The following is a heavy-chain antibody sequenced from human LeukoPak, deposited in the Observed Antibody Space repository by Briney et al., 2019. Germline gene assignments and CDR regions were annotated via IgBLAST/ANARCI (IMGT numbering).Heavy chain of an antibody. CDR2: IHYDVSNK. CDR3: AKVGGSGSYLYYFHY. Sequence: PGGSLRLSCAVSGVTFSSYGMHWVRQAPGKGLEWVAFIHYDVSNKYYADSVKGRFTISRDNSKNTLYLQMNSLRADDTALYYCAKVGGSGSYLYYFHYWGQGTLVTVSS. V-gene: IGHV3-30*02. D-gene: IGHD3-10*01. J-gene: IGHJ4*02. CDR1: GVTFSSYG.